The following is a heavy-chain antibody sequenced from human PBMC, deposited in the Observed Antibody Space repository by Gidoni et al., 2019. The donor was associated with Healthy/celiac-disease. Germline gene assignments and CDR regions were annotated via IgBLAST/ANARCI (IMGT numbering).Heavy chain of an antibody. CDR1: GGSCSGYY. CDR3: AREAVAGPEDY. J-gene: IGHJ4*02. D-gene: IGHD6-19*01. Sequence: QVQLQQWGAGLLKPPETLSLTCAVHGGSCSGYYWSWIRQPPGKGLEWSGEINHSGSTNYNPSLKSRITISVDTSKNQFSLKLSSVTAADTAVYYCAREAVAGPEDYWGQGTLVTVSS. CDR2: INHSGST. V-gene: IGHV4-34*01.